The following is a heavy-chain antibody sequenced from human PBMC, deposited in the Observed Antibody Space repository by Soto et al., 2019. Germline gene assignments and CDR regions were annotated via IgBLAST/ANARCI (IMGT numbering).Heavy chain of an antibody. V-gene: IGHV1-18*01. Sequence: ASVKVSCKASGYTFTTSGITWVRQAPGQGLEWMGWISTYNGNTNYAQRLQGRVTLTTDTFTNTAYMEMRSLRSDDTAVYYCARGYSYGSRYYFDYWGQGTLVTVSS. J-gene: IGHJ4*02. CDR1: GYTFTTSG. CDR2: ISTYNGNT. CDR3: ARGYSYGSRYYFDY. D-gene: IGHD5-12*01.